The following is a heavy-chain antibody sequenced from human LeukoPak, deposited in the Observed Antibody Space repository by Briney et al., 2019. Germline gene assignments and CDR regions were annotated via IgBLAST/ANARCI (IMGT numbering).Heavy chain of an antibody. CDR2: IWFDESNK. CDR1: GFTFNNYG. Sequence: GGSLRHSCAASGFTFNNYGMHWVRQAPGKGLEWLAFIWFDESNKFYAASVKGRFTISRDNSKNTLYLQMNSLRAEDTAVYYCARDWVYCTRATCSSRLPEPPCLDYWGQGTLVTVSS. J-gene: IGHJ4*02. V-gene: IGHV3-33*01. D-gene: IGHD2-2*01. CDR3: ARDWVYCTRATCSSRLPEPPCLDY.